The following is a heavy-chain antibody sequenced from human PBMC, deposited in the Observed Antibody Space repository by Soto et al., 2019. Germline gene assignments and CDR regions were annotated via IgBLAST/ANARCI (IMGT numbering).Heavy chain of an antibody. CDR2: ISGSGGST. D-gene: IGHD5-12*01. J-gene: IGHJ4*02. Sequence: GGSLRLSCAASGFTFSSYAMSWVRQAPGKGLEWVSAISGSGGSTYYADSVKGRFTISRDNSKNTLYLQTNSLRAEDTAVYYCAKDRGYSGYDPGYYFDYWGQGTLVTVSS. CDR1: GFTFSSYA. CDR3: AKDRGYSGYDPGYYFDY. V-gene: IGHV3-23*01.